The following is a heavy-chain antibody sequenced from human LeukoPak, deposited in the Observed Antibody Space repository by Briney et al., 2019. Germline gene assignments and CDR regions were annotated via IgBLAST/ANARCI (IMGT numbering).Heavy chain of an antibody. CDR1: GFTFSSYS. V-gene: IGHV3-21*01. CDR3: ARDGAPYCSGGTCYLFYWFDP. J-gene: IGHJ5*02. D-gene: IGHD2-15*01. CDR2: ISSNSKYI. Sequence: GSLRLSCAASGFTFSSYSMNWVRQAPGKGLEWVSSISSNSKYIYYADSVKGRFTISRDNAKNSLYLQMNSLRAEDTAVYYCARDGAPYCSGGTCYLFYWFDPWGQGTLVTVSS.